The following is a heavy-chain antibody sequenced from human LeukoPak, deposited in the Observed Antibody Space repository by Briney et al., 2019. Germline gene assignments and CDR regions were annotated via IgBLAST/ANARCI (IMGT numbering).Heavy chain of an antibody. CDR2: ISGSGGST. J-gene: IGHJ4*02. D-gene: IGHD4-17*01. CDR3: ASPTLAGGTVTTGYYFDY. CDR1: GFTFSSYA. V-gene: IGHV3-23*01. Sequence: PGGSLRLSCAASGFTFSSYAMSWVRQAPGKGLEWVSAISGSGGSTYYADSVKGQFTISRDNSKNTLYLQMNSLRAEDTAVYYCASPTLAGGTVTTGYYFDYWGQGTLVTVSS.